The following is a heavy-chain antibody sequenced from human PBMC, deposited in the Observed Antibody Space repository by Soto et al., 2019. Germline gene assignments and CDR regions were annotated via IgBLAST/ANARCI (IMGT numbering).Heavy chain of an antibody. CDR3: ARVSSSWGLVNYFDY. Sequence: SETLSLTCAVSGGSISSRNWWSWVRQPPGKGLEWIGEIYHSGSTNYNPSLKSRVTISVDTSKNQFSLKLSSVTAADTAVYYCARVSSSWGLVNYFDYWGQGTLVTVSS. CDR2: IYHSGST. D-gene: IGHD6-13*01. CDR1: GGSISSRNW. V-gene: IGHV4-4*02. J-gene: IGHJ4*02.